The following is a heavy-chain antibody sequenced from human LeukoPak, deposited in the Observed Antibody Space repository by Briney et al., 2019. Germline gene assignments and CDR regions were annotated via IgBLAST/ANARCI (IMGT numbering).Heavy chain of an antibody. CDR1: GFTFSSYA. J-gene: IGHJ6*02. V-gene: IGHV3-30-3*01. CDR3: ARGRYCSSTSCSHYYYYYGMDV. Sequence: GGSLRLSCAASGFTFSSYAMHWVRQAPGKGLEWVAVISYDGSNKYYADSVKGRFTIFRDNSKNTLYLQMNSLRAEDTAVYYCARGRYCSSTSCSHYYYYYGMDVWGQGTTVTVSS. CDR2: ISYDGSNK. D-gene: IGHD2-2*01.